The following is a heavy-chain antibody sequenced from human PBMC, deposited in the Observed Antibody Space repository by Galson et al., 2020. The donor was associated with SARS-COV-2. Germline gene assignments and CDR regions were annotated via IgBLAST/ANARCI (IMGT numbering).Heavy chain of an antibody. J-gene: IGHJ4*02. Sequence: SETLSLTCTVSGASISSGSYYWSWIRQPAGQGLEWIARIYTSGTTSYNPSLKSRVTISVDTSKNQFSLSLSAVTAADTAVYYCACGPVAGTGDWGQGTLVTVCS. D-gene: IGHD6-19*01. CDR3: ACGPVAGTGD. CDR2: IYTSGTT. CDR1: GASISSGSYY. V-gene: IGHV4-61*02.